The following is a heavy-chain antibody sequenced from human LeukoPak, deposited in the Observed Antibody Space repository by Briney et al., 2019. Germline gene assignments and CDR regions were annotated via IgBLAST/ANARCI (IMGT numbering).Heavy chain of an antibody. J-gene: IGHJ4*02. V-gene: IGHV3-11*01. D-gene: IGHD3-22*01. Sequence: GGSLRLSCAASGFTFSDYYMSWIRQAPGKGLEWVSYISSSGSTIYYADSVKGRFTISRDNAKNTLYLQMNSLRAEDTAVYYCAKRGRDYYDSSGYYYGTFDYWGQGTLVTVSS. CDR1: GFTFSDYY. CDR3: AKRGRDYYDSSGYYYGTFDY. CDR2: ISSSGSTI.